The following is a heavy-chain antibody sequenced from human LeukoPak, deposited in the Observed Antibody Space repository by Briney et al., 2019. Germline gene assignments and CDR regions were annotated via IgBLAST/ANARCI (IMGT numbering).Heavy chain of an antibody. V-gene: IGHV4-30-2*01. CDR1: GGSISSGGYY. CDR3: ASPGPLEPSYWYFDL. Sequence: SQTLSLTCTVSGGSISSGGYYWSWIRQPPGKGLEWIGYIYHSGSTYYNPSLKSRVTISVDRSKNQFSLKLSSVTAADTAVYYCASPGPLEPSYWYFDLWGRGTLVTVSS. J-gene: IGHJ2*01. D-gene: IGHD1-1*01. CDR2: IYHSGST.